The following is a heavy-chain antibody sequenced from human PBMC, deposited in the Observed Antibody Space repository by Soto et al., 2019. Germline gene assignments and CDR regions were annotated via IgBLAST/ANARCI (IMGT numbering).Heavy chain of an antibody. CDR2: IKQDGSEK. D-gene: IGHD3-3*01. CDR3: ARNWGSGYYTSWFDP. CDR1: GFTFSSYW. Sequence: EVQLVESGGGLVQPGGSLRLSCAASGFTFSSYWMSWVRQAPGKGLEWVANIKQDGSEKYYVDSVKGRFTISRDNAKNSLYLQMNCLRAEDTAVYYCARNWGSGYYTSWFDPWGQGTLVTVSS. J-gene: IGHJ5*02. V-gene: IGHV3-7*01.